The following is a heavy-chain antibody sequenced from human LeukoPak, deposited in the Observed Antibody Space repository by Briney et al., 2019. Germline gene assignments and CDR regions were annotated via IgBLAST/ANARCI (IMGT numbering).Heavy chain of an antibody. D-gene: IGHD6-13*01. CDR2: INHSGST. J-gene: IGHJ4*02. Sequence: SGTLSLTCAVYGGSFSGDYWSWIRQPPRKGLEWIGEINHSGSTNYNPSLNSRVPISVDTSKNQFSLTLSSGTAADTAVCYCARGIAAAGREGFDYWGQGTLVTVSS. CDR3: ARGIAAAGREGFDY. CDR1: GGSFSGDY. V-gene: IGHV4-34*01.